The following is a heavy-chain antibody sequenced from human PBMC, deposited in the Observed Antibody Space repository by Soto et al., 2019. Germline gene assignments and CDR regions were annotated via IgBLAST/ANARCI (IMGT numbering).Heavy chain of an antibody. CDR1: GFTFSSYS. V-gene: IGHV3-21*01. Sequence: ESGGGLVKPGGSLRLSCAASGFTFSSYSMNWVRQAPGKGLEWVSSISSSSSYIYYADSVKGRFTISRDNAKNSLYLQMNSLRAEDTAVYYCARDSFRAYYYYYMDVWGKGTTVTVSS. CDR3: ARDSFRAYYYYYMDV. D-gene: IGHD3-16*01. CDR2: ISSSSSYI. J-gene: IGHJ6*03.